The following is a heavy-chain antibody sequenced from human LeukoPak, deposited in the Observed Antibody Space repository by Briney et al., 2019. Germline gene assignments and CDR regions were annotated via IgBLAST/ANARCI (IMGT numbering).Heavy chain of an antibody. D-gene: IGHD2-2*01. Sequence: ASVKVSCKASGYTFTSYDINWVRQATGQGLEWMGWMNPNSGNTGYAQKFQGRVTMTRNTSISTAYMELSSLRSEDTAVYYCARAGVGCSSASCSRLFDPWGQGTLVTVSS. CDR1: GYTFTSYD. CDR2: MNPNSGNT. J-gene: IGHJ5*02. V-gene: IGHV1-8*01. CDR3: ARAGVGCSSASCSRLFDP.